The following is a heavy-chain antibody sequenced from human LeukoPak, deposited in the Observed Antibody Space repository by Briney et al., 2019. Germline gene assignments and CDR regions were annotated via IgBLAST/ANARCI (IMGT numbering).Heavy chain of an antibody. D-gene: IGHD6-13*01. Sequence: PSETLSLTCTVSGGSISSYYWSWIRQPPGKGLEWIGYIYYSGSTNYDPSLKSRVTISVDTSKNQFSLKLSSVTAADTAVYYCARHPPLPSSSWYYYYGMDVWGQGTTVTVSS. CDR1: GGSISSYY. V-gene: IGHV4-59*08. J-gene: IGHJ6*02. CDR2: IYYSGST. CDR3: ARHPPLPSSSWYYYYGMDV.